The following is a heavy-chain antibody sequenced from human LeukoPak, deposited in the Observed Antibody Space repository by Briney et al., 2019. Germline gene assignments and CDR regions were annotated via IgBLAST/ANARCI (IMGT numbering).Heavy chain of an antibody. D-gene: IGHD2-2*01. CDR2: ISGSGGST. Sequence: PGGSLRLSCAASGFTFSSYAMSRVRQAPGKGLEWVSAISGSGGSTYYADSVKGRFTISRDNSKNTLYLQMNSLRAEDTAVYYCAKGYCSSTSCPLDYWGQGTLVTVSS. CDR1: GFTFSSYA. J-gene: IGHJ4*02. CDR3: AKGYCSSTSCPLDY. V-gene: IGHV3-23*01.